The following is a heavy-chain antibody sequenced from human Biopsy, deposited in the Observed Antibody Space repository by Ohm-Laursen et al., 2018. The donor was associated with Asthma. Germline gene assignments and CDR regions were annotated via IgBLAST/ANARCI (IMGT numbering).Heavy chain of an antibody. J-gene: IGHJ6*02. Sequence: SVKVSCKASGGTFRTYAFNWVRQAPGQGLEWMGGIIPMYGVPKVAQKFQGRVTITADESTSTAYMEMSSLRSEDTAVYYCARVDAIMISGDFYFYSGFDLWGQGTTIRVSS. CDR3: ARVDAIMISGDFYFYSGFDL. CDR1: GGTFRTYA. CDR2: IIPMYGVP. D-gene: IGHD3-16*01. V-gene: IGHV1-69*13.